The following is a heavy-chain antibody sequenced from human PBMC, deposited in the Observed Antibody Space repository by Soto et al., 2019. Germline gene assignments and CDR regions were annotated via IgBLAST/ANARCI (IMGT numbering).Heavy chain of an antibody. CDR1: GLTFSKYG. D-gene: IGHD3-16*01. V-gene: IGHV3-33*01. CDR3: ARDYDNDANALDY. CDR2: IWNDGIRK. J-gene: IGHJ4*02. Sequence: XVSLRLSCAAAGLTFSKYGIQWVRPARGEGLEWVALIWNDGIRKVYVDSVKGRFTISRDNSKNTLDLQMNNLRDEDTAVYYCARDYDNDANALDYWGPGTLVTVSS.